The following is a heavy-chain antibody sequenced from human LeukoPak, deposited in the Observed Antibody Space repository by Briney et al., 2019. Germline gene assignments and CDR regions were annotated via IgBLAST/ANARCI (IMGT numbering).Heavy chain of an antibody. J-gene: IGHJ2*01. D-gene: IGHD2-21*02. V-gene: IGHV4-34*01. Sequence: PSETLSLTCAVYGGSFSGYYWSWIPQSPGKGLEWIGEINHSGSTNYNPSLKSRVTISVDTSKNQFSLKLSSVTAADTAVYYCAIAYCGGDCYPNHWYFDLWGRGTLVTVSS. CDR1: GGSFSGYY. CDR3: AIAYCGGDCYPNHWYFDL. CDR2: INHSGST.